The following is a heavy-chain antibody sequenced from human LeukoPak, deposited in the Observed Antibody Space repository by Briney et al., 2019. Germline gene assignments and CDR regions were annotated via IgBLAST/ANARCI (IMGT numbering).Heavy chain of an antibody. CDR2: INTNTGNP. D-gene: IGHD5-24*01. Sequence: ASVKVSCKASGYTSSSYAMNWVRQAPGQGLEWMGWINTNTGNPTYAQGFTGRFVFSLDTSVSTAYLQISSLKAEDTAVYYCATPDRDGYNFSFHIWGQGTMVTVSS. V-gene: IGHV7-4-1*02. J-gene: IGHJ3*02. CDR1: GYTSSSYA. CDR3: ATPDRDGYNFSFHI.